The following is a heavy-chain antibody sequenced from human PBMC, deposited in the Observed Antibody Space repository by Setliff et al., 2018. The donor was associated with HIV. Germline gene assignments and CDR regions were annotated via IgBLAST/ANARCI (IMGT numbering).Heavy chain of an antibody. D-gene: IGHD3-10*01. CDR3: AALLVRGVIIIPPYNWFDP. CDR1: GGTFSSYV. CDR2: IIPIFGTA. J-gene: IGHJ5*02. Sequence: SVKVSCKASGGTFSSYVISWVRQAPGQGLEWMGGIIPIFGTANYAQKFQGRVTITADESTSTAYMELSSLRSDDTAVYYCAALLVRGVIIIPPYNWFDPWGQGTLVTVSS. V-gene: IGHV1-69*13.